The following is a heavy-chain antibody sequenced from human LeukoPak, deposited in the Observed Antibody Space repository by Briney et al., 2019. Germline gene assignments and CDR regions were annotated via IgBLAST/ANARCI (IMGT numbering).Heavy chain of an antibody. Sequence: SVKVSCKASGGTFSSYAISWVRQAPGQGLEWMGRIIPILGIANYAQKFQGRVTITADKSTSTAYMELSSLRSEDTAVYYCASGSSSWYFDYWGQGTLVTVSS. CDR2: IIPILGIA. CDR3: ASGSSSWYFDY. CDR1: GGTFSSYA. J-gene: IGHJ4*02. V-gene: IGHV1-69*04. D-gene: IGHD6-13*01.